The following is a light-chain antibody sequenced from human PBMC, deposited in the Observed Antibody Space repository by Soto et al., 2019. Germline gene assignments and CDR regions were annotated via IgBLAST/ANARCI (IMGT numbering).Light chain of an antibody. CDR2: GAS. J-gene: IGKJ5*01. V-gene: IGKV3-15*01. CDR3: LQYNNWPIT. Sequence: EIVMTQSPATLSVSPGDGATLSCRASQSIRNNLAWYQQRPGQAPRLLIQGASTRATGISARISGSGSWTEFTRTISSLQSEDAAIYYWLQYNNWPITFGQGTRLEIK. CDR1: QSIRNN.